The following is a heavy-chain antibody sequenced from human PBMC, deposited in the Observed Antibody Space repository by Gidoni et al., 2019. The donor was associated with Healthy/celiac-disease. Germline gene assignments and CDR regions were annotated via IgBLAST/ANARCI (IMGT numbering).Heavy chain of an antibody. CDR2: ISYDGSNK. CDR1: GFTCSSYA. CDR3: ARDLTAAAGTAY. J-gene: IGHJ4*02. D-gene: IGHD6-13*01. V-gene: IGHV3-30-3*01. Sequence: GFTCSSYAMHWVRQAPGKGLEWVAVISYDGSNKYYADSVKGRFTISRDNSKNTLYLQMNSLRAEDTAVYYCARDLTAAAGTAYWGQGTLVTVSS.